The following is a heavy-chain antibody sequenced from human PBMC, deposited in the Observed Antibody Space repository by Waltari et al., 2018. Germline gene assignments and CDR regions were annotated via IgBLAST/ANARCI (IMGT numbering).Heavy chain of an antibody. CDR3: ARAKVGGISF. V-gene: IGHV4-61*02. CDR2: IYTSGST. J-gene: IGHJ4*02. CDR1: GGPISSGSYY. Sequence: QVQLQESGPGLVKPSQTLSLTCTVSGGPISSGSYYWSWIRQPAGNGLEWIGHIYTSGSTSYNPSLKRRLTISLDTSKNRFSLKLSSVTAADTAVYFCARAKVGGISFWGQGTLVTVSS. D-gene: IGHD1-26*01.